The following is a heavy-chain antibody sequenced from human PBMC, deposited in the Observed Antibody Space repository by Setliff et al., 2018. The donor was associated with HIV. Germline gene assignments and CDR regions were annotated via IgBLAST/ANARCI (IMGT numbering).Heavy chain of an antibody. CDR3: ARVTTGTYYYYMDV. CDR2: ITPIFGTA. V-gene: IGHV1-69*13. J-gene: IGHJ6*03. CDR1: GGTFSSYA. D-gene: IGHD1-7*01. Sequence: SVKVSCKASGGTFSSYAISWVRQAPGQGLEWMGEITPIFGTANYAQKFQGRVTITADESTSTAYMELSSLRSEDTAVYYCARVTTGTYYYYMDVWGKGTTVTVSS.